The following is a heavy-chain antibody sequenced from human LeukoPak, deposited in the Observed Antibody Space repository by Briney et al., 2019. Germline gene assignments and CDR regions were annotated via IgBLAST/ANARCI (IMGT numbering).Heavy chain of an antibody. CDR1: GGSISSGGYS. D-gene: IGHD2-2*01. V-gene: IGHV4-30-2*01. Sequence: SGTLSLTCAVSGGSISSGGYSWSWIRQPPGKGLEWIGYIYHSGSTYYNPSLKSRVTISVDRSKNQFSLKLSSVTAADTAVYYCARGTPSRYCSSTSCYPNWFDPWGQGTLVTVSS. J-gene: IGHJ5*02. CDR3: ARGTPSRYCSSTSCYPNWFDP. CDR2: IYHSGST.